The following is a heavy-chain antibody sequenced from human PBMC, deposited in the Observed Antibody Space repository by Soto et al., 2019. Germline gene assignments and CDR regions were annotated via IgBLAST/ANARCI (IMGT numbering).Heavy chain of an antibody. Sequence: ASVKVSCKSSGYTFTVYYMHWVRQAPGQGLEWMGWINPKSGGTMYPQKFQGRVTMTWDTSISTAYMALTRLRSDDTAVYYCARDLAKGGGSAGFDYWGQGTLVTVSS. J-gene: IGHJ4*02. V-gene: IGHV1-2*02. CDR2: INPKSGGT. CDR1: GYTFTVYY. CDR3: ARDLAKGGGSAGFDY. D-gene: IGHD1-26*01.